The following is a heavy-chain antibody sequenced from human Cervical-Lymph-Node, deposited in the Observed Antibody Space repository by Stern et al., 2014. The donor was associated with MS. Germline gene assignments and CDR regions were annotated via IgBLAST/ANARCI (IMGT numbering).Heavy chain of an antibody. CDR1: GFTFSSYW. CDR2: INGVGSST. Sequence: EVQLEESGGGLVQPGGSLRLSCAASGFTFSSYWMHWVRQAPGKGLVWVSRINGVGSSTSYADSVKGRFAISRNNAKNTLYLQMNSLRAEDTAVYYCARFDSGGYCTNGVCFGFDYWGQGTLVTVSS. J-gene: IGHJ4*02. V-gene: IGHV3-74*02. D-gene: IGHD2-8*01. CDR3: ARFDSGGYCTNGVCFGFDY.